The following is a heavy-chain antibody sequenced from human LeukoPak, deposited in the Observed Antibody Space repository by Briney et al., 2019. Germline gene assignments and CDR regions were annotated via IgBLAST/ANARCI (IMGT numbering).Heavy chain of an antibody. CDR1: GGSISSGGYY. D-gene: IGHD6-6*01. J-gene: IGHJ6*03. V-gene: IGHV4-31*03. CDR2: IYYSGST. CDR3: ARGYSSSSHYYYYYYMDV. Sequence: SETLSLTCTVSGGSISSGGYYWSWIRQHPGKGLEWIVYIYYSGSTYYNPSLKSRVTISVDTSKNQFSLKLSSVTAADTAVYYCARGYSSSSHYYYYYYMDVWGKGTTVTVSS.